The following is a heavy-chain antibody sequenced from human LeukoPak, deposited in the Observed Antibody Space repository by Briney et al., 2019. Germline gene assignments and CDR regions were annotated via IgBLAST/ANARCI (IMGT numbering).Heavy chain of an antibody. D-gene: IGHD3-3*01. CDR1: GFAFSTYA. V-gene: IGHV3-23*01. J-gene: IGHJ4*02. CDR3: AKDRIPDGFYSLDH. CDR2: IFGSGAGI. Sequence: GGSLRLSCTASGFAFSTYAMNWVRQAPGKGLEWVSVIFGSGAGINYADSVKGRLTISRDNSKNTLYLQMNTLRAEDTAIYYCAKDRIPDGFYSLDHWGQGALVTVSS.